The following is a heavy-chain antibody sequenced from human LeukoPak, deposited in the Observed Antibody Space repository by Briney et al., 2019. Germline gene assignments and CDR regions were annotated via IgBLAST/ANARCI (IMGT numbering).Heavy chain of an antibody. CDR2: IYYSGNT. J-gene: IGHJ4*02. CDR3: ARDRGILVRGVIGY. D-gene: IGHD3-10*01. CDR1: GGSISSSDYY. Sequence: SETLSLTCTVSGGSISSSDYYWGWIRQPPGKGLEWIGTIYYSGNTYYNPSLKSRVTISVDTSKNQFALKLSSVTAADTAVYYCARDRGILVRGVIGYWGQGTLVTVSS. V-gene: IGHV4-39*06.